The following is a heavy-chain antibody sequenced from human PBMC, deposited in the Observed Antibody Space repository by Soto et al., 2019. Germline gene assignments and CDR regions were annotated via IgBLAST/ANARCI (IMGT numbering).Heavy chain of an antibody. CDR2: ISYDGSNK. J-gene: IGHJ6*02. V-gene: IGHV3-30-3*01. Sequence: QEQLVESGGGVVQPGRSLRLSCAASGFTFSSYAMHWVRQAPGKGLEWVAVISYDGSNKYYADSVKGRFTISRDNSKNTMYLKMNSLRAEDTAVYYCARPQTGVDTAMWYYYDYYGMDVWGQGTTVTVSS. D-gene: IGHD5-18*01. CDR1: GFTFSSYA. CDR3: ARPQTGVDTAMWYYYDYYGMDV.